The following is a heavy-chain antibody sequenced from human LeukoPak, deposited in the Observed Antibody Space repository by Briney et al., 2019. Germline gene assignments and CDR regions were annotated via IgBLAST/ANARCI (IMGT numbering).Heavy chain of an antibody. Sequence: GASVKVSCKASGGTFSSYAISWVRQAPGQGLEWMGRIIPILGIANYAQKFQGRVTMTRDTSTSTVYMELSSLRSEDTAVYYCARSIAVAGDPFDYWGQGTLVTVSS. V-gene: IGHV1-69*04. J-gene: IGHJ4*02. CDR3: ARSIAVAGDPFDY. CDR2: IIPILGIA. CDR1: GGTFSSYA. D-gene: IGHD6-19*01.